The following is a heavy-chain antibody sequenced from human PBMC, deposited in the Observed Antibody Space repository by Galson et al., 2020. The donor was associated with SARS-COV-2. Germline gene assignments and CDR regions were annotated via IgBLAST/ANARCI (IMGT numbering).Heavy chain of an antibody. CDR2: IHKSGST. V-gene: IGHV4-59*11. Sequence: SETLSLTCTVSGGSTNIHYWNWIRQPPGKGLEWIGYIHKSGSTNYNPSLKSRVTISEDTSKNQFSLKLSSVTAADAAVYYCAGGQGYRIESWGQGTPVTVSS. CDR1: GGSTNIHY. D-gene: IGHD3-16*02. CDR3: AGGQGYRIES. J-gene: IGHJ4*02.